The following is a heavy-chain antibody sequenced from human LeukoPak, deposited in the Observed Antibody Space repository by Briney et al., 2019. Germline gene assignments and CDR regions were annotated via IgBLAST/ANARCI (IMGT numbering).Heavy chain of an antibody. CDR2: IYCSGST. CDR3: SVSSGWYVAPDY. V-gene: IGHV4-39*01. J-gene: IGHJ4*02. CDR1: GGSISSSSYY. Sequence: SETLSLTCTVSGGSISSSSYYWGRTRPPPGKGLEWIVSIYCSGSTYSNPSLKSRVTISVDTSKDQFSLKLSSVTAADTAVYYCSVSSGWYVAPDYWGQGTLVTVSS. D-gene: IGHD6-19*01.